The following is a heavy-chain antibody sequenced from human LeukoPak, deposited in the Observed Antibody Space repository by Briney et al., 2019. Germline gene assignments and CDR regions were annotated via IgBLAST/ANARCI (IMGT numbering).Heavy chain of an antibody. CDR1: GYSISSGYY. CDR3: ARLIGYYDSSGYSGPNDY. Sequence: SETLSLTCAVSGYSISSGYYWGWIRQPPGKGLEWIGSIYHSGSTYYNPSLKSRVTISVDTSKNQFSLKLSSVTAADTAVYYCARLIGYYDSSGYSGPNDYWGQGTLVTVSS. D-gene: IGHD3-22*01. CDR2: IYHSGST. V-gene: IGHV4-38-2*01. J-gene: IGHJ4*02.